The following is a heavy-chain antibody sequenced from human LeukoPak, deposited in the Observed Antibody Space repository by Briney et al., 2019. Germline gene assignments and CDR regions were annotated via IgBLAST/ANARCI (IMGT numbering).Heavy chain of an antibody. D-gene: IGHD1-26*01. CDR3: AREIRGYSYFDQ. CDR2: ISSACTI. V-gene: IGHV3-11*01. J-gene: IGHJ4*02. CDR1: GFTFSDYY. Sequence: GGSLRLSCAASGFTFSDYYMNWIRQAPGRGLEWVSYISSACTIYYEDSVKGRFTISRDNAKNSLYLQVNSLRAEDTAVYYCAREIRGYSYFDQWGQGTLVTVSS.